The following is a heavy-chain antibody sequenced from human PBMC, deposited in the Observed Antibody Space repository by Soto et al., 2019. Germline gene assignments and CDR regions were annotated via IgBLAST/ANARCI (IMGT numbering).Heavy chain of an antibody. J-gene: IGHJ4*02. CDR3: ARGNCSGDTCFFGGTH. Sequence: EVQLAESGGVLVQPGGSLRLSCVASGFTFSDHWMHWVRQAPGKGLVWVSRINSGGSRTNYADSVKGRFTISRDNAKNTLYLEMKSLSVEDTAVYYCARGNCSGDTCFFGGTHWGRGTLVTVSS. D-gene: IGHD2-21*02. V-gene: IGHV3-74*01. CDR2: INSGGSRT. CDR1: GFTFSDHW.